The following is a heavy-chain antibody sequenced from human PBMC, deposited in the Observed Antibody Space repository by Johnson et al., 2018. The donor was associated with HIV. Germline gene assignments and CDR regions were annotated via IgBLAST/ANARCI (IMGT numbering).Heavy chain of an antibody. V-gene: IGHV3-9*01. J-gene: IGHJ3*02. CDR1: GFTFDDYA. D-gene: IGHD4-17*01. Sequence: VQLVESGGGLVQPGGSLRLSCAASGFTFDDYAMHWVRQAPGKGLEWVSGISWNSGSIGYADSVKGRFTISRDNAKNSLYLQMNSLRAEDTALYYCAKTTGRTTIFGAFDIWGQGTMVTVSS. CDR3: AKTTGRTTIFGAFDI. CDR2: ISWNSGSI.